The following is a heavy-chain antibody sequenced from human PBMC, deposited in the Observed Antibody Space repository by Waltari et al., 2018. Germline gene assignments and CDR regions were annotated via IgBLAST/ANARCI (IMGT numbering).Heavy chain of an antibody. Sequence: QVQLQESGPGLVQPSQTLSLTCTVSGDPIRSGNYYWSWIRQPPGKGLEWLGYIYYTGATSYNPSLRNRITMSLDASKGEFSMNMRSLTAADTAVYYCVRTLGFCTASTCSYGYFDLWGRGTLVAVSP. CDR3: VRTLGFCTASTCSYGYFDL. J-gene: IGHJ2*01. D-gene: IGHD3-10*01. CDR1: GDPIRSGNYY. CDR2: IYYTGAT. V-gene: IGHV4-30-4*01.